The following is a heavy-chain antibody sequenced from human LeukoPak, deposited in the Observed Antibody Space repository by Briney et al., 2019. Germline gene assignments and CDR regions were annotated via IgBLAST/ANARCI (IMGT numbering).Heavy chain of an antibody. Sequence: PGGSLRLSCAASGFTVSSNYMSWVRQAPRQGLEWVSVIYSGGSTYYADSVKGRFTISRDNSKNTLYLQMNSLRAEDTAVYYCARDLRLVTSHYYYYYGMDVWGQGTTVTVSS. CDR3: ARDLRLVTSHYYYYYGMDV. J-gene: IGHJ6*02. D-gene: IGHD6-19*01. V-gene: IGHV3-66*01. CDR2: IYSGGST. CDR1: GFTVSSNY.